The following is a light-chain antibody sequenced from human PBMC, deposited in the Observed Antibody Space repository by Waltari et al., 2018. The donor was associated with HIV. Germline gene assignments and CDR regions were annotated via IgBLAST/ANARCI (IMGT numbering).Light chain of an antibody. V-gene: IGKV3-11*01. Sequence: ETALTQSPAILSLSPGDRATLSCRASQNVGYYLAWYQQKPGQAPRVLIYDASKRAAGVPARFSGSGSGTDFTLTISSLEPEDFAVYYCQQRSDWPPITFGGGTKVRSN. CDR2: DAS. CDR3: QQRSDWPPIT. J-gene: IGKJ4*01. CDR1: QNVGYY.